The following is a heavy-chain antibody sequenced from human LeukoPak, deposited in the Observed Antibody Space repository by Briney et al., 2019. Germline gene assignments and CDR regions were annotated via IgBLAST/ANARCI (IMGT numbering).Heavy chain of an antibody. CDR1: GDSITTYY. J-gene: IGHJ4*02. V-gene: IGHV4-59*08. CDR3: ASGDWNGNRPFDH. Sequence: SETLSLTCTVSGDSITTYYWSWIRQPPGKGLEYIGHINYSGSTNYNPSLRSRVTISEDTSKNQFSVKLTSVTAADTAVYHCASGDWNGNRPFDHWGQGTLVTVSS. D-gene: IGHD1-1*01. CDR2: INYSGST.